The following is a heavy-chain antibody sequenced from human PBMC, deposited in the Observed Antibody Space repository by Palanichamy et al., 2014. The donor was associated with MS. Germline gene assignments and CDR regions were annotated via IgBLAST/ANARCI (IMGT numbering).Heavy chain of an antibody. D-gene: IGHD5-24*01. CDR3: AHRRQFDALDI. V-gene: IGHV2-5*02. J-gene: IGHJ3*02. Sequence: QITLKESGPTLVKPTQTLTPTCTFSGFSLSTSGVGVGWIRQPPGKALEWLALIYWDDDKRYSPSLKSRLTITKDTSKNQVVLTMTSLDPVDTATYYCAHRRQFDALDIWGQGTMVTVSS. CDR1: GFSLSTSGVG. CDR2: IYWDDDK.